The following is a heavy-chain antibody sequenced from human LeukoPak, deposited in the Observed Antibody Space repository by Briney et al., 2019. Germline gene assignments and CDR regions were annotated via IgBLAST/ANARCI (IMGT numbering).Heavy chain of an antibody. Sequence: ASVKVSFKVSGYSLSELSMHWVRQAPGKGLEWMGRFEDGETVYSQTFQGRVTMTEHTSTDTAYMELIILRSDDTAVYYCATGWQRYSLNYWGQGTLVTVSS. J-gene: IGHJ4*02. CDR1: GYSLSELS. D-gene: IGHD5-12*01. V-gene: IGHV1-24*01. CDR3: ATGWQRYSLNY. CDR2: FEDGET.